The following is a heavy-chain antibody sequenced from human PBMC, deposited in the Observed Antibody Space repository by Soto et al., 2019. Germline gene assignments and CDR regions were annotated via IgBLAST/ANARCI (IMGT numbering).Heavy chain of an antibody. CDR1: GFTFSSYG. Sequence: QVQLVESGGGVVQPGRSLRLSCAASGFTFSSYGMHWVRQAPGKGLEWVAVIWYDGSNKYYADSVKGRFTISRDNSKNRLYLQMSSLRAEDTAVYYCARGRGGDYAACKFDYWGQGTLVTVSS. J-gene: IGHJ4*02. V-gene: IGHV3-33*01. D-gene: IGHD4-17*01. CDR3: ARGRGGDYAACKFDY. CDR2: IWYDGSNK.